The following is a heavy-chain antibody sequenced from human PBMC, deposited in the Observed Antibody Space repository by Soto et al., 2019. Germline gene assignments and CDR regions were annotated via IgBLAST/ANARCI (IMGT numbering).Heavy chain of an antibody. J-gene: IGHJ6*02. CDR1: GYTFTSYY. D-gene: IGHD6-13*01. CDR2: INPSGGST. V-gene: IGHV1-46*01. CDR3: ARVIAAAGTFYYYGMDV. Sequence: ASVKVSCKASGYTFTSYYMHWVRQAPGQGLEWMGIINPSGGSTSYAQKFQGRVTMTRDTSTSTVYMELSSLRSEDTAVYYCARVIAAAGTFYYYGMDVWGQGTRVTVSS.